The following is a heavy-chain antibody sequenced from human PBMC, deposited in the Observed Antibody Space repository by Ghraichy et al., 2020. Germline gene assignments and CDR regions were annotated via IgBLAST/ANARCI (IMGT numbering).Heavy chain of an antibody. V-gene: IGHV3-30*18. J-gene: IGHJ4*02. CDR1: GFTFSSYG. Sequence: GGSLRLSCAASGFTFSSYGMHWVRQAPGKGLEWVAVISYDGSNKYYADSVKGRFTISRDNSKNTLYLQMNSLRAEDTAVYYCAKLADEVYDILTGYPPVFDYWGQGTLVTVSS. CDR2: ISYDGSNK. D-gene: IGHD3-9*01. CDR3: AKLADEVYDILTGYPPVFDY.